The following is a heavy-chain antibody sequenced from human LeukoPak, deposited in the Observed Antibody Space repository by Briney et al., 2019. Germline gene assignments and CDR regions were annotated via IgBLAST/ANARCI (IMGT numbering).Heavy chain of an antibody. CDR2: INSDGSST. D-gene: IGHD2-21*02. CDR1: GFTFSSYW. J-gene: IGHJ5*02. V-gene: IGHV3-74*01. CDR3: AREDYCGGDCYSFWFDP. Sequence: GGSLRLSCAASGFTFSSYWMHWVRQAPGKGLVWVSRINSDGSSTSYADSVKGRFTISRDNAKNTLYLQMNSLRAEDTAVYYCAREDYCGGDCYSFWFDPWGQGTLVTVSS.